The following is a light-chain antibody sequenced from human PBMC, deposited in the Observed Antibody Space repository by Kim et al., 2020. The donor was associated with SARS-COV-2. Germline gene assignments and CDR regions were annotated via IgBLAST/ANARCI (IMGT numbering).Light chain of an antibody. CDR3: NSYTTTTWV. V-gene: IGLV2-14*04. J-gene: IGLJ3*02. Sequence: PGQSLTISCTGSSSVVGAYTYVSWYQQHPGKAPKLMIYDVSNRPSGVSNRFSGSKSGNTDSLTISGLQAEGEADYYCNSYTTTTWVFGGGTKLTVL. CDR1: SSVVGAYTY. CDR2: DVS.